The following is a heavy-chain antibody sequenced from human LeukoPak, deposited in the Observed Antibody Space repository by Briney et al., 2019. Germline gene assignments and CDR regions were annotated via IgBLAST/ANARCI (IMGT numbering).Heavy chain of an antibody. CDR3: TKEFSGSYSHYFDY. Sequence: QTLSLTCAISGDSVSSNSATWNWIRQSPSRGLEWLGRTYYRSKWYNDYAVSVKSRITINPDTSKNQFFLQLNSVTPEDTAVYYCTKEFSGSYSHYFDYWGQGTLVTVSS. D-gene: IGHD1-26*01. CDR2: TYYRSKWYN. J-gene: IGHJ4*02. V-gene: IGHV6-1*01. CDR1: GDSVSSNSAT.